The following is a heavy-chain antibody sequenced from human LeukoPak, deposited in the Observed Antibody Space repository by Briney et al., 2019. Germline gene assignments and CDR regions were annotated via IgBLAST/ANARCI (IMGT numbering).Heavy chain of an antibody. Sequence: GGSLRLSCAASGFTFSSYAMHWVRQAPGKGLEWVAFIRYDGSNKYYADSVKGRFTISRDNSKNTLYLQMNSLRAEDTAVYYCAKRYSSGWHYYYYYMDVWGKGTTVTISS. J-gene: IGHJ6*03. D-gene: IGHD6-19*01. V-gene: IGHV3-30*02. CDR1: GFTFSSYA. CDR3: AKRYSSGWHYYYYYMDV. CDR2: IRYDGSNK.